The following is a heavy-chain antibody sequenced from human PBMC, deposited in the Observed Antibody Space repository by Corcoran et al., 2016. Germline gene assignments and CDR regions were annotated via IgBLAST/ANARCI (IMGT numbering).Heavy chain of an antibody. CDR1: GGSVNSGSYY. J-gene: IGHJ6*02. CDR2: IYYSGST. V-gene: IGHV4-61*03. D-gene: IGHD3-16*02. CDR3: ARGVNYDDVWGSYRLKYGLDV. Sequence: QVQLQESGPGLVKPSETLSLTCTVSGGSVNSGSYYWSWIRQPPGKGLEWIGYIYYSGSTNSNPSLKSRVTISIDTSKNHFSRKRGSVTAADTAVYYCARGVNYDDVWGSYRLKYGLDVWGQGTTVTVSS.